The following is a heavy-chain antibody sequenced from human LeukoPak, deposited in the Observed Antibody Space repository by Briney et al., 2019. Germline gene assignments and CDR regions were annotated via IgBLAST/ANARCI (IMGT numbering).Heavy chain of an antibody. V-gene: IGHV1-2*02. J-gene: IGHJ6*02. Sequence: ASVKVSCKASGYTFTGYYMHWVRQAPGQGLEWMGWINPNSGGTNYAQKFQGRVTMTRDTSISTAYMEPSRLRSDDTAVYYCARGYSYGFYYHGMDVWGQGTTVTVSS. CDR3: ARGYSYGFYYHGMDV. CDR1: GYTFTGYY. CDR2: INPNSGGT. D-gene: IGHD5-18*01.